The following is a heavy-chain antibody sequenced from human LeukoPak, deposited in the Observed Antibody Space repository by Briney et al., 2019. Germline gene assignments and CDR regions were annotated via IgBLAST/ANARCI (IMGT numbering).Heavy chain of an antibody. J-gene: IGHJ3*02. CDR3: AREMKARDAFDI. CDR2: IWYDGSNK. Sequence: GGSLRLSCAASGFTFSSYGMHWVRQAPGKGLEWVAVIWYDGSNKYYADSVKGRFTISRDNSKNTLYLQMNSLRAEDTAVYYCAREMKARDAFDIWGQGTMVTVSS. V-gene: IGHV3-33*01. CDR1: GFTFSSYG.